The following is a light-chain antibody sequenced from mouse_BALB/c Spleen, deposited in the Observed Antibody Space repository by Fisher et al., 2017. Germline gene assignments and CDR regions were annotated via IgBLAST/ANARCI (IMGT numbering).Light chain of an antibody. CDR1: SSVSY. Sequence: IVLTQTTAIMSASPGEKVTMTCSASSSVSYMYWYQQKPGSSPRLWIYDTSNLVSGVPARFSGSRSGTSYSLTISSMEAEDAAIYYCQQWNYPWTFGGGTKLEIK. CDR2: DTS. J-gene: IGKJ1*01. V-gene: IGKV4-55*01. CDR3: QQWNYPWT.